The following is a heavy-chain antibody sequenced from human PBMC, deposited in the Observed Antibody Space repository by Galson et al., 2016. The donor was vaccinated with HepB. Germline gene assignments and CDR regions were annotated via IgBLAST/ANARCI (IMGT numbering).Heavy chain of an antibody. Sequence: SLRLSCAASGFTFRDFWMHWVRQPPGEGLVWVAHINNDASRTTYADSVKGRFTISRDNAKDTLFLHMDSLTAEDTGTYFCVRDRPHSCFDPWGQGTLVTVSS. CDR1: GFTFRDFW. CDR3: VRDRPHSCFDP. J-gene: IGHJ5*02. D-gene: IGHD1-26*01. CDR2: INNDASRT. V-gene: IGHV3-74*01.